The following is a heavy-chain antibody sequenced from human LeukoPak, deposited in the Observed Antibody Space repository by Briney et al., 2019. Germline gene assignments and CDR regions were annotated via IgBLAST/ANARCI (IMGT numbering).Heavy chain of an antibody. V-gene: IGHV4-30-4*01. CDR3: ARKYPDHWFDP. CDR1: GGSISSGNFY. CDR2: IFYLGST. J-gene: IGHJ5*02. D-gene: IGHD6-6*01. Sequence: RPSETLSLTCTVSGGSISSGNFYWSWIRQPPGKGLEWIGYIFYLGSTYYNLSLKSRVTMSVDTSKNQFSLKLRSVTAADTAVYYCARKYPDHWFDPWGQGTLVTVSS.